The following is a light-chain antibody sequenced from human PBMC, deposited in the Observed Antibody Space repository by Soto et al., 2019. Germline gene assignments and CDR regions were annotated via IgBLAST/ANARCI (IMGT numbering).Light chain of an antibody. CDR3: QSYDSSLRGSVV. Sequence: QSVLTQPPSVSGAPGQRVTISCTGSSSNIGAGYDVHWYQQLPGTAPKLLIYGNSNRPSGVPDRFSGAKSGTSASLAITGLQAEDEADHYCQSYDSSLRGSVVFGGGTKVTVL. J-gene: IGLJ2*01. V-gene: IGLV1-40*01. CDR1: SSNIGAGYD. CDR2: GNS.